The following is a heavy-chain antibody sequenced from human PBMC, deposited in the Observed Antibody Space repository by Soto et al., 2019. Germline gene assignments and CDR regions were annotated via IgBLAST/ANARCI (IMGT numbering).Heavy chain of an antibody. J-gene: IGHJ4*02. CDR3: ARVRQWLVSGNIDY. Sequence: TSETLSLTCTVSGGSISSSSYYWGWIRQPPGKGLEWVSSISSSSSYIYYADSVKGRFTISRDNAKNSLYLQMNSLRAEDTAVYYCARVRQWLVSGNIDYWGQGTLVTVSS. CDR2: ISSSSSYI. D-gene: IGHD6-19*01. CDR1: GGSISSSS. V-gene: IGHV3-21*01.